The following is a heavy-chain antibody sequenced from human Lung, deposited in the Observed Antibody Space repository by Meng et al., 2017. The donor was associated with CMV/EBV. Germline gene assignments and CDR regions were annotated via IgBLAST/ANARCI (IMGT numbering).Heavy chain of an antibody. CDR2: IIPILGIA. V-gene: IGHV1-69*10. J-gene: IGHJ6*02. Sequence: SAXVFXKASAGTFSSYAISWVRQAPGQGLEWMGGIIPILGIANYAQKFQGRVTITADKSTSTAYMELSSLRAEDTAVYYCARDLEWFGSGGYFGMDVWGQGTXVTVSS. CDR1: AGTFSSYA. CDR3: ARDLEWFGSGGYFGMDV. D-gene: IGHD3-10*01.